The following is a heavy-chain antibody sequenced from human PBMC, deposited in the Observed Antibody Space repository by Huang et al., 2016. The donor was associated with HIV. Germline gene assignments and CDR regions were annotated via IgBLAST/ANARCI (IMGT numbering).Heavy chain of an antibody. J-gene: IGHJ4*02. CDR3: ARDPRIQSWLNFFDY. CDR1: GFSISSYW. V-gene: IGHV3-74*01. Sequence: EVQLVESGGGLVQPGGSLRLSCAASGFSISSYWMHWVRQAPGKGLVCVSRINSDGSSTSYADSVKGRFTISRDNAKNTLYLQINSLRAEDTAVYYCARDPRIQSWLNFFDYWGQGTLVSVSS. D-gene: IGHD3-22*01. CDR2: INSDGSST.